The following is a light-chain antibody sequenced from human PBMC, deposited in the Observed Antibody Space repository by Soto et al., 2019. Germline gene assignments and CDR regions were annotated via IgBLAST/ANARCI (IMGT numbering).Light chain of an antibody. V-gene: IGKV3-11*01. CDR1: QSIGSN. Sequence: IVMTQSPSTEPRAGGEITSLCCRASQSIGSNLAWYQQKPGQAPRIVIYASSIRASDFPARFSGSGSGTDCTPTSSSLEPEDFAVYYCQQRSNWPRALGQGTRLEIK. J-gene: IGKJ5*01. CDR2: ASS. CDR3: QQRSNWPRA.